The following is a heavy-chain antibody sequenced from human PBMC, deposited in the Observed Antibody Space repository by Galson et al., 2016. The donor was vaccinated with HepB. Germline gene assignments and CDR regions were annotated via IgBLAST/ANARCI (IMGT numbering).Heavy chain of an antibody. D-gene: IGHD1-7*01. J-gene: IGHJ6*02. CDR1: GDSVFSNSVA. V-gene: IGHV6-1*01. CDR3: ARDLELLELSRYYYYGMDV. Sequence: CAISGDSVFSNSVAWNWIRQSPSRGLEWLGRTYYRSTKWNNDYAVSVESRVTIEADTSKNQFSLQLSSVTPEDTAVYYCARDLELLELSRYYYYGMDVRGQGTTVTVSS. CDR2: TYYRSTKWNN.